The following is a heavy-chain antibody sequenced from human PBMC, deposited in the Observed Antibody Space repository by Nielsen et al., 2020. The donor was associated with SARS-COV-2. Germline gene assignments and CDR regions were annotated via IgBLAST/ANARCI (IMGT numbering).Heavy chain of an antibody. J-gene: IGHJ6*02. D-gene: IGHD6-6*01. CDR3: ARQEGIAARPSYYYGMDV. CDR1: GYSFTSYW. V-gene: IGHV5-51*01. CDR2: IYPGDSDT. Sequence: DSVKVSCKGSGYSFTSYWIGWVRQMPGKGLEWMGIIYPGDSDTRYSPSFQGQVTISADKSISTAYLQWSSLKASDTAMYYCARQEGIAARPSYYYGMDVWGQGTTVTVSS.